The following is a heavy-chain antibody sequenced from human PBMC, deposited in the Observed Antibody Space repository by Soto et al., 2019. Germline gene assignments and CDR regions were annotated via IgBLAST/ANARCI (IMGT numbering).Heavy chain of an antibody. Sequence: PGGSLRLSCAASGFTFSGYAMSWVRQAPGKGLEWVSAISGSGGSTYYADSVKGRFTISRDNSKNTLYLQMNSLRAEDTAVYYCAKVGSVVPALEYYYYYGMDVWGQGTTVTVSS. V-gene: IGHV3-23*01. J-gene: IGHJ6*02. CDR1: GFTFSGYA. CDR3: AKVGSVVPALEYYYYYGMDV. D-gene: IGHD2-2*01. CDR2: ISGSGGST.